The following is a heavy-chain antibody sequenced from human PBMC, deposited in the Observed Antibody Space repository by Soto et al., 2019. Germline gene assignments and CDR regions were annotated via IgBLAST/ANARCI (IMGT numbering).Heavy chain of an antibody. CDR3: AHRQLYNESGSHD. D-gene: IGHD3-10*01. V-gene: IGHV2-5*02. J-gene: IGHJ4*02. CDR2: IYWDDGR. Sequence: QITLKESGPTLVKPTQTLTLTCTFSGFSLSTSGVGVGWIRQSPGKALGWLALIYWDDGRRYSPSLKNRLTITQDTFKNQVVLTMANSDPVDTGRYYCAHRQLYNESGSHDWGQGTLVTVSS. CDR1: GFSLSTSGVG.